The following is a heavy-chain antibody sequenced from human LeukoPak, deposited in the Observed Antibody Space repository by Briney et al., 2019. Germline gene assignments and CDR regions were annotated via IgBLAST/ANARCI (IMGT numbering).Heavy chain of an antibody. Sequence: GGSLRLSCEAAGFSFRDYPMGWVRRASGKRLEWVSGISAGADVIFYADPVKGRFTISRDNSKNTLYLQMNSLRAEDTALYHCARGGRVVPAATDVWGKGTTVTVSS. V-gene: IGHV3-23*01. D-gene: IGHD2-2*01. CDR3: ARGGRVVPAATDV. CDR1: GFSFRDYP. CDR2: ISAGADVI. J-gene: IGHJ6*04.